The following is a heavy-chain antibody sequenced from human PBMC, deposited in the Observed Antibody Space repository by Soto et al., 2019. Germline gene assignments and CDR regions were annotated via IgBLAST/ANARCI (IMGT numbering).Heavy chain of an antibody. V-gene: IGHV3-73*02. CDR2: IRSKANSYAT. CDR1: GFTFSGSA. CDR3: TRHYDTIGYYYYYYGMDF. J-gene: IGHJ6*02. Sequence: EVQLVESGGGLVQPGGSLKLSCAASGFTFSGSAMRWVRQASGKGLEWVGRIRSKANSYATAYAASVKGRFTISRDDAKTTAYLKMNSLKTEDTAVYYCTRHYDTIGYYYYYYGMDFWGQGTTVTVS. D-gene: IGHD3-22*01.